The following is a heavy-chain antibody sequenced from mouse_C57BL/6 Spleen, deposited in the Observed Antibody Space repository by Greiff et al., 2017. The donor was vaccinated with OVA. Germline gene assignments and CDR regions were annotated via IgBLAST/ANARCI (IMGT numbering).Heavy chain of an antibody. J-gene: IGHJ3*01. CDR2: IDPSDSYT. CDR1: GYTFTSYW. CDR3: ASLYDLGFAY. Sequence: VQLQQSGAELVKPGASVKLSCKASGYTFTSYWMQWVKQRPGQGLEWIGEIDPSDSYTNYNQKFKGKATLTVDTSSSTAYMQLSSLTSEDSAVYYCASLYDLGFAYWGQGTLVTVSA. D-gene: IGHD2-3*01. V-gene: IGHV1-50*01.